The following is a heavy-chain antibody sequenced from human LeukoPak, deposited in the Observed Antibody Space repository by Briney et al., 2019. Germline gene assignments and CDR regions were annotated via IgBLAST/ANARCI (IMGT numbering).Heavy chain of an antibody. D-gene: IGHD3-9*01. J-gene: IGHJ5*02. CDR2: ISGSGGST. CDR1: GCTFRSYA. CDR3: AKDGAHYDILTGYSDWFDP. Sequence: LSGGSLRLSCAASGCTFRSYAMSWVRQAPGKGLEWVSAISGSGGSTYYADSVKGRFTISRDNSKNTLYLQMNSLRAGDTAVYYCAKDGAHYDILTGYSDWFDPWGQGTLVTVSS. V-gene: IGHV3-23*01.